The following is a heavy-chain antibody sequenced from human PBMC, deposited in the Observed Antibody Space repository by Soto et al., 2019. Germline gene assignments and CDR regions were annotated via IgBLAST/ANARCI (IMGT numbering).Heavy chain of an antibody. CDR1: GGSFSGYY. J-gene: IGHJ4*02. V-gene: IGHV4-34*01. CDR3: ARASRWTGVWFGPYFDY. D-gene: IGHD3-10*01. Sequence: QVQLQQWGAGLLKPSETLSLTCAVYGGSFSGYYWSWIRQPPGKGLEWIGEINHSGSTNYNPSLTSRVTISVDTSKNQFSLKLSSVTAADTAVYYCARASRWTGVWFGPYFDYWGQGTLVTVSS. CDR2: INHSGST.